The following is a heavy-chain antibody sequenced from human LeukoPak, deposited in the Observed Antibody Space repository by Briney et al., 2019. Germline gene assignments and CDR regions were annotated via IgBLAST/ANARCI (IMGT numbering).Heavy chain of an antibody. D-gene: IGHD3-3*01. CDR1: RFTFRCYW. Sequence: GGSLRLSCAASRFTFRCYWLRWVRQAPGKGLEWVANIKQDGSEKYYVDSVKGRFTISRDNDKNSLYLQMNSLRAEDTAVYYCARGMGYDFWSGYYDYWGQGTLVTVSS. V-gene: IGHV3-7*01. J-gene: IGHJ4*02. CDR2: IKQDGSEK. CDR3: ARGMGYDFWSGYYDY.